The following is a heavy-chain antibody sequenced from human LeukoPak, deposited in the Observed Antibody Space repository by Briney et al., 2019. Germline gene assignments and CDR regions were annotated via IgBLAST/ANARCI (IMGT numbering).Heavy chain of an antibody. J-gene: IGHJ4*02. CDR3: ARDPVTSGPGYFDY. CDR2: IYTTGST. D-gene: IGHD1-26*01. CDR1: GFTVSGNY. V-gene: IGHV3-53*01. Sequence: PGGSLRLSCAASGFTVSGNYMSWVRQAPGKGLEWVSSIYTTGSTYYADSVKGRFSISRDNSKNTLYLQMNSLRAEDTAMYYCARDPVTSGPGYFDYWGQGILAAVSS.